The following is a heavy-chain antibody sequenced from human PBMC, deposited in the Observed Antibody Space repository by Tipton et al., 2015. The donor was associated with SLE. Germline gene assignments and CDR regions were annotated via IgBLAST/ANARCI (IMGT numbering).Heavy chain of an antibody. CDR2: ITNNGNT. D-gene: IGHD2-15*01. Sequence: TLSLTFTVSGGSISGSNYYLSWIRQPPGKGPEWIGGITNNGNTDYIPSLQSLVTMSVDTSKNHFSLKLSSVTAADTAVYYCARALSYCSGDRCNYYYYYMDVWGKGTTVTVSS. CDR1: GGSISGSNYY. V-gene: IGHV4-39*02. CDR3: ARALSYCSGDRCNYYYYYMDV. J-gene: IGHJ6*03.